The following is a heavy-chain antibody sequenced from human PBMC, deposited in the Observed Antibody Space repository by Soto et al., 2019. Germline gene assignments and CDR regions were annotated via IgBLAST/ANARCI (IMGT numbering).Heavy chain of an antibody. CDR1: GYAFSNND. J-gene: IGHJ5*02. Sequence: ASVKVSCKASGYAFSNNDISWVRHVTGRELEGMGWMNPNSVHGSYAQKYQGRVTKTRDTSTSTAYMELSSLASDDTAIYYCARMATSGTLSWFDPWGQGTLVTVSS. CDR2: MNPNSVHG. V-gene: IGHV1-8*01. CDR3: ARMATSGTLSWFDP.